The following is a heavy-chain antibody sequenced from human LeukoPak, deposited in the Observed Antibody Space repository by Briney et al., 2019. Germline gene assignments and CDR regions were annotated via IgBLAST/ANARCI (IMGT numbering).Heavy chain of an antibody. D-gene: IGHD3-3*01. V-gene: IGHV3-48*02. CDR2: ISRTSSTI. CDR3: ASLVGGYYPPVEAFDV. CDR1: GFTFSIYS. J-gene: IGHJ3*01. Sequence: PGGSLRLSCAASGFTFSIYSIDWVRQAPGKGLEWVSFISRTSSTIYYADSVKGRFTISRDNDKSSLYLQMSSLRDEDTAVYYCASLVGGYYPPVEAFDVWGQGTMVTVSS.